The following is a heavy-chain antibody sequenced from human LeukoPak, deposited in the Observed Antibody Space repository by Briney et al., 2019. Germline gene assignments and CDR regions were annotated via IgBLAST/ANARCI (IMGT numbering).Heavy chain of an antibody. CDR1: GFTFSSYS. CDR3: AKVPSVATTPPDH. J-gene: IGHJ4*02. V-gene: IGHV3-23*01. D-gene: IGHD5-12*01. Sequence: GGSLRLSCAASGFTFSSYSMSWVRQAPGKGLEWVSAISSDGSTFYSDSVKGRFTISRDNSKNTLYLQMNSLRAEDTAVYYCAKVPSVATTPPDHWGQGTLVTVSS. CDR2: ISSDGST.